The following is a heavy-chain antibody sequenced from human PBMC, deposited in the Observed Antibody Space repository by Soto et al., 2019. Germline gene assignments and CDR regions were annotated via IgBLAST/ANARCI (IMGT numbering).Heavy chain of an antibody. CDR3: ARANIAAAGTIFDP. CDR1: GDSVSSCAYY. Sequence: QVKLQESGPGLVNPSETLSLTCTVSGDSVSSCAYYWSWVRQPPGKGLEWIGYIYYNAITNYNPSLKSRVTILVDTSKSEISLTLNSVTAADTAVYYCARANIAAAGTIFDPWGQGVLVTVSA. V-gene: IGHV4-61*08. CDR2: IYYNAIT. J-gene: IGHJ5*02. D-gene: IGHD6-13*01.